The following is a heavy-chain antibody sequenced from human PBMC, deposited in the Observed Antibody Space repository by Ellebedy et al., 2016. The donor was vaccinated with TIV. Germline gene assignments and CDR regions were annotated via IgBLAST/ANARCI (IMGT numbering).Heavy chain of an antibody. D-gene: IGHD4-23*01. J-gene: IGHJ6*02. Sequence: SETLSLTCTVSGDSLSNGGSYWSWIRQHPGKGLEWIGYLSSNGATIYNPSLKSRVTMSLDTSKNQFSLQLSSVTAADTAVYYCARDTEATTGGRDYNCYGMDVWGQGTTVTVSS. CDR1: GDSLSNGGSY. CDR2: LSSNGAT. CDR3: ARDTEATTGGRDYNCYGMDV. V-gene: IGHV4-61*08.